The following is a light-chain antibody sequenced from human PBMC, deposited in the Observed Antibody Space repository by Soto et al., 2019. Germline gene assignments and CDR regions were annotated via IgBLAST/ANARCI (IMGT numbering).Light chain of an antibody. CDR2: DAS. CDR3: QQRSNWPPLT. J-gene: IGKJ4*01. Sequence: PGERATLSCRASQSVSSYLAWYQQKPGQAPRLLIYDASNRATGIPARFSGSGSGTDFTLTISSLEPEDFAVYYCQQRSNWPPLTFGGGTKVEIK. CDR1: QSVSSY. V-gene: IGKV3-11*01.